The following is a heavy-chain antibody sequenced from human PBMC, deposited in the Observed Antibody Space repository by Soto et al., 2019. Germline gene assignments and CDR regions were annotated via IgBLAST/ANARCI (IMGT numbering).Heavy chain of an antibody. CDR1: GFTFSSYS. D-gene: IGHD5-12*01. CDR3: ARAAYNSGPGY. J-gene: IGHJ4*02. CDR2: ISPSSGNI. Sequence: PGGSLGLSCAASGFTFSSYSMNWVRQAPGKGLEWVSYISPSSGNIHYADSVKGRFTISRDNAKNSLYLQMDSLRGEDTAVYYCARAAYNSGPGYWGQGTLVTVSS. V-gene: IGHV3-48*01.